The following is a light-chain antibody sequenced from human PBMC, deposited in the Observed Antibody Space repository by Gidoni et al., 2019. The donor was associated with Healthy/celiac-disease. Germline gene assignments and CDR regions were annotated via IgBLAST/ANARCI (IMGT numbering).Light chain of an antibody. Sequence: EIVMTQSPATLSVSPGERATLSCRASQSVNSNLAWYQQKPGQAPRLLLYGASTRATGIPARFSGSASGPEFTLTFSSLQSEDFAVYYCQQYNNWPPTTFGQGTKLEIK. CDR2: GAS. CDR1: QSVNSN. CDR3: QQYNNWPPTT. V-gene: IGKV3-15*01. J-gene: IGKJ2*01.